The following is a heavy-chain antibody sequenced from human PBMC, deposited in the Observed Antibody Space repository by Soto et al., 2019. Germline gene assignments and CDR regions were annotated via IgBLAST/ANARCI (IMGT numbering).Heavy chain of an antibody. V-gene: IGHV4-30-4*01. Sequence: KPSETLSLTCTVSGGSISSGDYYWSWIRQPPGKGLEWIGYIYYSGSTYYNPSLKSRVTISVDTSKNQFSLKLSSVTAADTAVYYCARARGRYYGSGLPRLMDVWGQGTTVTVSS. J-gene: IGHJ6*02. CDR2: IYYSGST. CDR1: GGSISSGDYY. CDR3: ARARGRYYGSGLPRLMDV. D-gene: IGHD3-10*01.